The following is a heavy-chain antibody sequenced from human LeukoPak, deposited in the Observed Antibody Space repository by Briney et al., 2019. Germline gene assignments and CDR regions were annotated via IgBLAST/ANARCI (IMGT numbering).Heavy chain of an antibody. J-gene: IGHJ3*02. D-gene: IGHD3-22*01. V-gene: IGHV3-53*01. CDR3: ASAYDSSGHDAFDI. CDR2: IYSGGST. CDR1: GFTVSSNY. Sequence: PGGSLRLSCAASGFTVSSNYMSWVRQAPGKGLEWVSVIYSGGSTYYADSVKGRFTISRDNSKNTLYLQMNSLRAEDTAVYYCASAYDSSGHDAFDIRGQGTMVTVSS.